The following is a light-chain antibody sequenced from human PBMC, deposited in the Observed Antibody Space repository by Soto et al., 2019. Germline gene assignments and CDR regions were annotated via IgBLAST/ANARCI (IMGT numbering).Light chain of an antibody. CDR2: DNS. V-gene: IGLV1-40*01. Sequence: QSVLTQPPSVSGAPGQRVTISCTGSSSNIGAGYDVHWYQQLPGTAPKLLIFDNSNRPSGVPDRISGSRSGTSASLAITGLQAEDEADYYCQSYDSSLSCSVVFGGGTKLTVL. CDR3: QSYDSSLSCSVV. CDR1: SSNIGAGYD. J-gene: IGLJ2*01.